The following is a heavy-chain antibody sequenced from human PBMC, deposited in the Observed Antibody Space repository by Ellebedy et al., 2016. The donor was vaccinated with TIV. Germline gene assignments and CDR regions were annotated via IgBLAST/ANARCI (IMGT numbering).Heavy chain of an antibody. D-gene: IGHD3-10*01. J-gene: IGHJ4*02. CDR3: ARRGSYSDHAVQVNGWFGS. CDR1: GFSFRSYW. V-gene: IGHV3-7*01. CDR2: LRHDGNEE. Sequence: GESLKISCIGSGFSFRSYWMSWVRQAPGKGLEWVANLRHDGNEEYYADSVKGRFTISRDNAKNSLYLQMNGLRAEDTAVYYCARRGSYSDHAVQVNGWFGSWGQGTLVSISS.